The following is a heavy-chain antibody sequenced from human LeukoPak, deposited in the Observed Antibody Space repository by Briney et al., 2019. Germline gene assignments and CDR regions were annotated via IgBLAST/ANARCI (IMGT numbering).Heavy chain of an antibody. CDR2: IYSGGST. CDR1: GFTVSSNY. Sequence: PGGSLRLACAASGFTVSSNYMSWVRQAPGKGVGWVSGIYSGGSTYYADSVKGRFTISRDNSKNTLYLQMNSLRAEDTAVYYCARDSRDDYGDYVGFDYWGQGTLVTVSS. D-gene: IGHD4-17*01. V-gene: IGHV3-66*01. CDR3: ARDSRDDYGDYVGFDY. J-gene: IGHJ4*02.